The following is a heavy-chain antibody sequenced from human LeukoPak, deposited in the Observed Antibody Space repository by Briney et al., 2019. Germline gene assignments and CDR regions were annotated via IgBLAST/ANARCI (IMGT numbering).Heavy chain of an antibody. D-gene: IGHD2-2*01. CDR1: GFTFSSYE. J-gene: IGHJ3*02. Sequence: QSGGSLRLSCAASGFTFSSYEMNWVRQAPGKGLECASYISSSGSTMYCADSVKGRFTISRDNAKNSLYLQMNSLRAEDTAVYYCARDFHCSSTACYAPDAFDIWGQGTLVTVSS. V-gene: IGHV3-48*03. CDR2: ISSSGSTM. CDR3: ARDFHCSSTACYAPDAFDI.